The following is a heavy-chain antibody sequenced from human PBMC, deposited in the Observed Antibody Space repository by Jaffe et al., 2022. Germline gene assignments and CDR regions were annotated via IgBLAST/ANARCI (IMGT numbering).Heavy chain of an antibody. D-gene: IGHD3-3*01. V-gene: IGHV1-58*01. J-gene: IGHJ6*03. CDR1: GFTFTSSA. CDR2: IVVGSGNT. Sequence: QMQLVQSGPEVKKPGTSVKVSCKASGFTFTSSAVQWVRQARGQRLEWIGWIVVGSGNTNYAQKFQERVTITRDMSTSTAYMELSSLRSEDTAVYYCAAFPYYDFWSGYNPYYMDVWGKGTTVTVSS. CDR3: AAFPYYDFWSGYNPYYMDV.